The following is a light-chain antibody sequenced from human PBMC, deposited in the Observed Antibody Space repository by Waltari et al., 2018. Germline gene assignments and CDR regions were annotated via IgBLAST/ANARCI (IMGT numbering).Light chain of an antibody. V-gene: IGKV1-39*01. CDR1: QNITGH. J-gene: IGKJ2*01. CDR3: QQSYITPYT. CDR2: SAS. Sequence: DIQMTQAPSSLSASVGDRVTMTCRTSQNITGHLNWFQQQPGKAPKLLIHSASALQSGVPSRFSGRGSGTHFTLTISSLQPEDFATYFCQQSYITPYTFGQGTKLEIK.